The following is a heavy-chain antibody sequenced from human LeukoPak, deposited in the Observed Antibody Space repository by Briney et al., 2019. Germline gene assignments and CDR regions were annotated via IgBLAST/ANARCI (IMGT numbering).Heavy chain of an antibody. J-gene: IGHJ3*02. CDR2: ISWNSGSI. CDR3: QHYGDLDAFDI. CDR1: GFTFDDYA. V-gene: IGHV3-9*01. Sequence: PGRSLRLSCAASGFTFDDYAMHWVRQAPGKGLEWVSGISWNSGSIGYADSVKGRFTISRDNAKNTLYLQMNSLRAEDTAVYYCQHYGDLDAFDIWGQGTMVTVSS. D-gene: IGHD4-17*01.